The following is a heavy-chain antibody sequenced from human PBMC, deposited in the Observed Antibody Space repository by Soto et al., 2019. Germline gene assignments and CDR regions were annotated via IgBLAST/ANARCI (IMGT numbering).Heavy chain of an antibody. CDR2: IRSKAYGGTT. CDR1: GFPFGDYA. CDR3: TSGGSGYYFRGIYYYGLDV. D-gene: IGHD3-22*01. J-gene: IGHJ6*02. V-gene: IGHV3-49*03. Sequence: GGSLRLSCTASGFPFGDYAMSWFRQAPGKGLEWVGFIRSKAYGGTTEYAASVKGRFTISRDDSKSIAYLQMNSLKTEDTAVYYCTSGGSGYYFRGIYYYGLDVWGQGTTVTVSS.